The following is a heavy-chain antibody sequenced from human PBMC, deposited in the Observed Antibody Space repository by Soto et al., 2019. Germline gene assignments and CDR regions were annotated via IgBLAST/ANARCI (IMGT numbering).Heavy chain of an antibody. Sequence: DVQLVESGGGLVQPGRSLRLSCAASGFTFDDYAMHWVRQAPGKGLEWVSGISWNSGSIGYADSVKGRFTISRDNAKKSLYLQMNSLRAEDTALYYCAKAYQVGSSSFYYYMDVWGKGTTVTVSS. CDR2: ISWNSGSI. CDR3: AKAYQVGSSSFYYYMDV. J-gene: IGHJ6*03. D-gene: IGHD6-6*01. V-gene: IGHV3-9*01. CDR1: GFTFDDYA.